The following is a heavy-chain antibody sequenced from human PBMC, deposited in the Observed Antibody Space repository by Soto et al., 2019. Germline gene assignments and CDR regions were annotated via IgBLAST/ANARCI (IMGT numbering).Heavy chain of an antibody. CDR2: ISWNSGSI. Sequence: EVQLVESGGGLVQPGRSLRLSCAASGFTFDDYAMHWVRQAPGKGLEWVSGISWNSGSIGYADSVKGRFTISRDNAKNSLYLQMNSLRAEDTALYYCAKDIEDIVVVPAAKGYYYYYYMDVWGKGTTVTVS. CDR3: AKDIEDIVVVPAAKGYYYYYYMDV. J-gene: IGHJ6*03. CDR1: GFTFDDYA. V-gene: IGHV3-9*01. D-gene: IGHD2-2*01.